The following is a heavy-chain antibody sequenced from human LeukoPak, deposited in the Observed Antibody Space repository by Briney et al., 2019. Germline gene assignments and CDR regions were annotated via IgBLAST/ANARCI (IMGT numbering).Heavy chain of an antibody. J-gene: IGHJ4*02. D-gene: IGHD6-19*01. V-gene: IGHV3-30*18. Sequence: GRSLRLSCAASGFTFSSYGMHWVRQAPGKRLEWVAVISYDGSNKYYADSVKGRFTISRDNSKNTLYLQMNSLRAEDTAVYYCAKDLFQSSGLYMAFDYWGQGTLVTVSS. CDR3: AKDLFQSSGLYMAFDY. CDR2: ISYDGSNK. CDR1: GFTFSSYG.